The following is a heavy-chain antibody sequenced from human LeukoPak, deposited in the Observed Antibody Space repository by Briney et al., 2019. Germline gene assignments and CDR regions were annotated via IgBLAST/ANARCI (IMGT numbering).Heavy chain of an antibody. CDR2: IIPIFGIA. V-gene: IGHV1-69*02. CDR3: ASEYQLLNYYYYGMDV. J-gene: IGHJ6*02. D-gene: IGHD2-2*01. CDR1: GGTFSSHT. Sequence: SVKVSCKASGGTFSSHTISWVRQAPGQGLEWMGRIIPIFGIANYAQKFQGRVTITADKSTSTAYMDLSSLRSEDTAVYYCASEYQLLNYYYYGMDVWGQGTTVTVSS.